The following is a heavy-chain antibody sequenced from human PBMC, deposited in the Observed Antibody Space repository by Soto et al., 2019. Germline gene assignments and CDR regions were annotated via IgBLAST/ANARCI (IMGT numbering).Heavy chain of an antibody. CDR2: IYDSGST. V-gene: IGHV4-31*03. Sequence: SETLSLTCTVSGGSISRSGYFWSWIRQHPGKGLEWIGYIYDSGSTYYNPSLKSRVSLSVDTSKNQFSLYLTSVTAADTAMYYCARSSRSYFDYWGQGTLVTVSS. J-gene: IGHJ4*02. CDR3: ARSSRSYFDY. CDR1: GGSISRSGYF.